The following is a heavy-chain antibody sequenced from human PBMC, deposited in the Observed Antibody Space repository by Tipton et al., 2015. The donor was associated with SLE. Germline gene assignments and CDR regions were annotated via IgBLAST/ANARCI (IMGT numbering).Heavy chain of an antibody. V-gene: IGHV4-34*01. Sequence: TLSLTCAVYGGYFSGFYWSWFRQPPGRGLEWIGEINHSGSTHYNPSLKSRVTISVDTSKNQLSLQMTSVTAADTAVYYCGRFRSSWSYFDYWGQGTLVTVSS. D-gene: IGHD6-13*01. CDR3: GRFRSSWSYFDY. CDR2: INHSGST. J-gene: IGHJ4*02. CDR1: GGYFSGFY.